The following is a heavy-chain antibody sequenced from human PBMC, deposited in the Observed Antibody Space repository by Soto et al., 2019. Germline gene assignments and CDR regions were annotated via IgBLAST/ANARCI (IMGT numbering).Heavy chain of an antibody. CDR3: ARDSYVSGSYSVGWFDP. J-gene: IGHJ5*02. Sequence: QVQLQESGPGLVKPSQTLSLTCTVSGGSISSGDYYWSWIRQPPGKGLEWIGYIYYSGSTYYNPSLKSRVTTSVDTSKNQFSLKLSSVTAADTAVYYCARDSYVSGSYSVGWFDPWGQGTLVTVSS. CDR1: GGSISSGDYY. CDR2: IYYSGST. V-gene: IGHV4-30-4*01. D-gene: IGHD1-26*01.